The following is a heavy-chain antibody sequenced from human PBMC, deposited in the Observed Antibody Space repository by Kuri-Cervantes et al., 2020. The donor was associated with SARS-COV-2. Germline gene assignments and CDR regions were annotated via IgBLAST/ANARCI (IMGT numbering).Heavy chain of an antibody. J-gene: IGHJ4*02. CDR3: ARGASYGDFDY. V-gene: IGHV4-59*01. D-gene: IGHD4-17*01. Sequence: ESLKISCTVSGGSISSYYWSWIRQPPGKGLEWIGYIYYSGSTNYNPSLKSRVTISVDTSKNQFSLKLSSVTAADTAVYYCARGASYGDFDYWGQGTLVTV. CDR1: GGSISSYY. CDR2: IYYSGST.